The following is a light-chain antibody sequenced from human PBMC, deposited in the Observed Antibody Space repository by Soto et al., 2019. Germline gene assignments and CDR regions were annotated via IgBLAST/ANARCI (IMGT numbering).Light chain of an antibody. CDR2: DVS. CDR3: SSYTSSSFVV. CDR1: SSDVGGYNY. J-gene: IGLJ2*01. V-gene: IGLV2-14*01. Sequence: QSALTQPASVSGSPGQSITISCTGTSSDVGGYNYVSWCQQHPGKAPKLMIYDVSNRPSGVSNRFSGSKSGNTASLTISGLPAEDEADYYCSSYTSSSFVVFGGGTKLTVL.